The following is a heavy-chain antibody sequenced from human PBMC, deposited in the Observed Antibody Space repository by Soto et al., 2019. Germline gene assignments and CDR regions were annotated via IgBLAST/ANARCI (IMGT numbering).Heavy chain of an antibody. D-gene: IGHD2-15*01. CDR2: IWFDGSDK. Sequence: QVQLVESGGGVVQPGRSLRLSCAASGFTFSSYGMHWVRQAPGKGLEWVALIWFDGSDKYYTESVKGRFTIPKDNSKSTLYLQMNSLRAEDTAVYYCARLYCSASSCYSVGAFDIRGQGTMVTVSS. J-gene: IGHJ3*02. CDR1: GFTFSSYG. V-gene: IGHV3-33*01. CDR3: ARLYCSASSCYSVGAFDI.